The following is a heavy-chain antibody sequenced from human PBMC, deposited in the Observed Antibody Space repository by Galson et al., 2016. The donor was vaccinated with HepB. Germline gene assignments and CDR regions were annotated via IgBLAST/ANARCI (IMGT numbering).Heavy chain of an antibody. CDR1: GGSISNSNW. Sequence: ETLSLTCAVSGGSISNSNWWAWVRQPPGKGLEWIGEIYHSGSTNYKPSLKRRITISVDKSKNQFSLELRSVTAADTAVYYCARDTSGYFDYWGRGTLVTVSS. D-gene: IGHD3-22*01. V-gene: IGHV4-4*02. J-gene: IGHJ4*02. CDR2: IYHSGST. CDR3: ARDTSGYFDY.